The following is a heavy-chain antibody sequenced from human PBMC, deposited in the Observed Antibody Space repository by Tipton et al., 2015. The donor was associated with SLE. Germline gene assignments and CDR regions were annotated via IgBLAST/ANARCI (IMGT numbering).Heavy chain of an antibody. J-gene: IGHJ4*02. CDR2: IYYTGSS. CDR3: ARAWIQLWSDFDY. Sequence: TLSLTCTVSGGSIGSHYWNWIRQPPGKGLEWIGYIYYTGSSDYNPSLKSRVTISVDTSKNQFSLKLSSVTAADTAVYYCARAWIQLWSDFDYWGQGTLVTVSS. CDR1: GGSIGSHY. D-gene: IGHD5-18*01. V-gene: IGHV4-59*08.